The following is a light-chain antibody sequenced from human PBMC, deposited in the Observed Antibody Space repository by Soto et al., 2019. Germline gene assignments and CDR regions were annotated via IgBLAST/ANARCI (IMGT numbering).Light chain of an antibody. J-gene: IGKJ2*01. V-gene: IGKV3-11*01. CDR3: QQRSNWPPNT. Sequence: EIVLTQSPATLSLSPGERATLSCRASQSVSSYLAWYQQKPGQAPRLLIYDASTRATGVPARFSGSGSGTDFTLTISSLEPEDVAVYYCQQRSNWPPNTFGQGTKLEIK. CDR2: DAS. CDR1: QSVSSY.